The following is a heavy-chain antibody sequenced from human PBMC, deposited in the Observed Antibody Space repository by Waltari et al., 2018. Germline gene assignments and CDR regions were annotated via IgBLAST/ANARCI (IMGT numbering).Heavy chain of an antibody. CDR2: ISWNSGSI. V-gene: IGHV3-9*01. CDR1: GFTFDDYA. J-gene: IGHJ4*02. CDR3: AKGVTYYYDSSGYPDY. D-gene: IGHD3-22*01. Sequence: EVQLVESGGGLVQPGRSLRLSCAASGFTFDDYAMHWVRQGLGKGLEWVSGISWNSGSIGYADSVKGRFTISRDNAKNSLYLQMNSLRAEDTALYYCAKGVTYYYDSSGYPDYWGQGTLVTVSS.